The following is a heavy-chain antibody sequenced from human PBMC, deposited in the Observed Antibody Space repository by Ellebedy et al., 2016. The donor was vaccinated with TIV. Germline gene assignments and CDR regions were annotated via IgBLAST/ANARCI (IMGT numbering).Heavy chain of an antibody. CDR2: IYPDDRT. CDR1: GFIVSATY. D-gene: IGHD3-3*01. V-gene: IGHV3-53*01. J-gene: IGHJ4*02. Sequence: GGSLRLXXAASGFIVSATYMSWVRQAPGKGLEWVSIIYPDDRTFYAGFARGRFSISRGKSKNTLYLQMNSLRADDTAVYYCARDSGFGVDTPYWGQGTPVTVSS. CDR3: ARDSGFGVDTPY.